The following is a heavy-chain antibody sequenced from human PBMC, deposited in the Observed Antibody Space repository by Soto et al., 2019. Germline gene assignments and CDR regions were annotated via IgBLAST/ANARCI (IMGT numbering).Heavy chain of an antibody. D-gene: IGHD6-13*01. CDR1: GFSFADSA. CDR2: ARNIADGETT. CDR3: ARYTYTSRYSYYGMDV. J-gene: IGHJ6*02. Sequence: PGGFLRLSFTTSGFSFADSAMSWFRLSPGKALEWRGIARNIADGETTEYAASARGRFTISRDNYKSIAYLQMNSLTSEDTAVYYCARYTYTSRYSYYGMDVWGHGTPVTVSS. V-gene: IGHV3-49*03.